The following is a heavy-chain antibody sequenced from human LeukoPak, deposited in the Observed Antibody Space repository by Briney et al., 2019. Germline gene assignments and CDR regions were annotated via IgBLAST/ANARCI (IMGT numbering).Heavy chain of an antibody. CDR1: GYTFTSYY. D-gene: IGHD3-10*01. CDR3: ARDRGSVTHFDY. CDR2: INPSGGST. Sequence: GASVKVSCKASGYTFTSYYMHWVRQAPGQGLEWMGIINPSGGSTSYAQKFQGRVTMTRDMSTSTIYMELSSLRSEDTAVYYCARDRGSVTHFDYWGQGTLVTVSS. V-gene: IGHV1-46*01. J-gene: IGHJ4*02.